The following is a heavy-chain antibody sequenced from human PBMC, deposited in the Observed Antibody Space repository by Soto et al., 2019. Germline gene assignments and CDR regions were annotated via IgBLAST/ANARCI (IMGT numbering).Heavy chain of an antibody. D-gene: IGHD1-1*01. J-gene: IGHJ4*02. CDR3: ARDRYPLDY. CDR2: IFSGGST. Sequence: PGGSLRLSCAASGFTFSNAWMSWVRQAPGKGLEWVSVIFSGGSTYYADSVKGRFTISRDNSKNTLYLQMNSLRAEDTAVYYCARDRYPLDYWGQGTLVTVSS. CDR1: GFTFSNAW. V-gene: IGHV3-66*01.